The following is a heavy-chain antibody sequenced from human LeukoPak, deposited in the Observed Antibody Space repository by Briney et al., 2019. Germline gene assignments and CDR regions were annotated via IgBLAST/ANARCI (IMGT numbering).Heavy chain of an antibody. V-gene: IGHV4-61*02. D-gene: IGHD2-2*01. CDR3: ARDSLLPSAMGYYYMDV. Sequence: SETLSLTCSVSGGSISSGSYYWSWIRQPAGKGLEWIGWIYTSGSTNHNPSLKSRVTISVDTSKNQFSLKLSSVTAADTALYFCARDSLLPSAMGYYYMDVWGKGTTVTVPS. CDR2: IYTSGST. J-gene: IGHJ6*03. CDR1: GGSISSGSYY.